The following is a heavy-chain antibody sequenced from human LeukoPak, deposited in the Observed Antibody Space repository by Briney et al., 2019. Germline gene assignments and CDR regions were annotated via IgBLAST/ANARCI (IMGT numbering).Heavy chain of an antibody. CDR1: GFTFSSYS. Sequence: SGGSLRLSCAGSGFTFSSYSMNWVSQAPGKGLEGVASISSSSSYIYYADSVKGRFTISRDNAKTSLYLQMNSLRAEDTAVYYCARGAPWYYDSSGYGTDAFDIWRQGTMVTVSS. J-gene: IGHJ3*02. D-gene: IGHD3-22*01. V-gene: IGHV3-21*01. CDR2: ISSSSSYI. CDR3: ARGAPWYYDSSGYGTDAFDI.